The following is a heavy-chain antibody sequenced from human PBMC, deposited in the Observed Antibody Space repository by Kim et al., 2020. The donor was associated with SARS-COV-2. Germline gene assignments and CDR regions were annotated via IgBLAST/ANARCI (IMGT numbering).Heavy chain of an antibody. CDR1: GGTFSSYA. D-gene: IGHD6-19*01. J-gene: IGHJ6*02. V-gene: IGHV1-69*13. Sequence: SVKVSCKASGGTFSSYAISWVRQAPGQGLEWMGGIIPIFGTANYAQKFQGRVTITADESTSTAYMELSSLRSEDTAVYYCARGWVEQWQKPKKYYYGMDVWGQGTTVTVSS. CDR2: IIPIFGTA. CDR3: ARGWVEQWQKPKKYYYGMDV.